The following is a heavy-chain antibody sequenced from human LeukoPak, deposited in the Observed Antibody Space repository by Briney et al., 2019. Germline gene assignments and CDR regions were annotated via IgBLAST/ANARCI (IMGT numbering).Heavy chain of an antibody. CDR3: ARASDITTKDKRAFDI. J-gene: IGHJ3*02. CDR2: IYYSGST. V-gene: IGHV4-59*01. D-gene: IGHD3-22*01. CDR1: GGSISSYY. Sequence: SETLSLTCTVSGGSISSYYWSWIRQPPGKGLEWSGYIYYSGSTNYNPSLKSRVTISVDTSKNQFSLKLSSVTAADTAVYYCARASDITTKDKRAFDIWGQGTMVTVSS.